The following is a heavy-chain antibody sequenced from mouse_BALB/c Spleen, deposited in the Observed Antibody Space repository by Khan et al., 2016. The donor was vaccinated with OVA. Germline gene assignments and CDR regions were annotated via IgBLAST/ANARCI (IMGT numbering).Heavy chain of an antibody. CDR1: GYTFTDFT. J-gene: IGHJ3*01. V-gene: IGHV1S137*01. CDR3: TGVGGGSRFAY. CDR2: INTYYGDV. Sequence: QIQLVQSGAELVRPGVSVKISCKGSGYTFTDFTMHWVKQSHAKSLEWIGVINTYYGDVTYNQKFKGKATMTVDKSSSTVYMELARLTSEDSAIYYFTGVGGGSRFAYWGQGTLVTVSA.